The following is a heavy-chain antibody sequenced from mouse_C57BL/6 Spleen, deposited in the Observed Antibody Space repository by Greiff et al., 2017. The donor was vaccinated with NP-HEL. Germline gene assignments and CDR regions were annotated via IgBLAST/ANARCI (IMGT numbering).Heavy chain of an antibody. J-gene: IGHJ2*01. CDR2: INPYNGGT. CDR1: GYTFTDYY. D-gene: IGHD1-1*01. V-gene: IGHV1-19*01. Sequence: EVQLQQSGPVLVKPGASVKMSCKASGYTFTDYYMNWVKQSHGKSLEWIGVINPYNGGTSYNQKFKGKATLTVDKSSSTAYMGLNSLTSEDSAVYYCARSKTGSSYFDYWGQGTTLTVSS. CDR3: ARSKTGSSYFDY.